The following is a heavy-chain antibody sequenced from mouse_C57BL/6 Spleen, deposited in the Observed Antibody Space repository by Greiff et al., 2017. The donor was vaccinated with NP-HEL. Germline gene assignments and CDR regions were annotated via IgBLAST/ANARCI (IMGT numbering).Heavy chain of an antibody. Sequence: VQRVESGAELVRPGASVTLSCKASGYTFTDYEMHWVKQTPVHGLEWIGAIDPETGGTAYNQKFKGKAILTADKSSSTAYMELRSLTSEDSAVYYCTREGITTVVGDYAMDYWGQGTSVTVSS. J-gene: IGHJ4*01. CDR1: GYTFTDYE. CDR2: IDPETGGT. V-gene: IGHV1-15*01. CDR3: TREGITTVVGDYAMDY. D-gene: IGHD1-1*01.